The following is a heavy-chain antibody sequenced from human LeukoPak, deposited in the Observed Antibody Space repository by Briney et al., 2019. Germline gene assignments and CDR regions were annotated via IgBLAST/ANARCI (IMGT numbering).Heavy chain of an antibody. V-gene: IGHV4-30-2*01. J-gene: IGHJ4*02. Sequence: SQTLSLTCAVSGGSISSGGYSWSWIRQPPGKGLEWIGYIYHSGSTYYNPSLKSRVTISVDTSKNQFSLKLSSVTAADTAMYYCAAYVAVTGTARLDYWGQGTLVTVSS. CDR2: IYHSGST. CDR3: AAYVAVTGTARLDY. D-gene: IGHD6-19*01. CDR1: GGSISSGGYS.